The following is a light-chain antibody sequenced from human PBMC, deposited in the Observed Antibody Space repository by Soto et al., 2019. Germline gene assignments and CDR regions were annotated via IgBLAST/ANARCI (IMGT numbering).Light chain of an antibody. CDR3: QQRSNWPT. V-gene: IGKV3D-20*02. Sequence: EIVLTQSPGTLSLSPGERATLSCRASQSVTSSYLAWYQQKPGQAPRLLLYGASNRATGIPARFSGSGSGTDFTLTISSLEPEDFAVYYCQQRSNWPTLGQGTDWRL. CDR2: GAS. J-gene: IGKJ5*01. CDR1: QSVTSSY.